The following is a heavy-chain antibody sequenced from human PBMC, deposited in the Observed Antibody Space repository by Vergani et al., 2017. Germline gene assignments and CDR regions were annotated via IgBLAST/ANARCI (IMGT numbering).Heavy chain of an antibody. V-gene: IGHV3-30-3*01. CDR2: ISYDGSNK. J-gene: IGHJ6*02. D-gene: IGHD6-6*01. Sequence: VQLVESGGGLVKPGRSLRLSCTASGFTFSSYAMHWVRQAPGKGLEWVAVISYDGSNKYYADSVKGRFTISRDNSKNTLYLKMNSLRAEDKAVYYCARGSTLAAHYYYYGMDVWGQGTTVTVSS. CDR1: GFTFSSYA. CDR3: ARGSTLAAHYYYYGMDV.